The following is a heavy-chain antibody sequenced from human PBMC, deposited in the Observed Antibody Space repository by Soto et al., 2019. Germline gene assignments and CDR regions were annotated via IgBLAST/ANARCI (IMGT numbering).Heavy chain of an antibody. Sequence: SGPTLVNPTQTLTLTCTFSGFSLSTSGMCVSWIRQPPGKALEWLARIDWDDDKYYSTSLKTRLTISKDTSKNQVVLTMTNMDPVDTATYYCARTRRLQWLVGWFDPWGQGTLVTVSS. CDR2: IDWDDDK. D-gene: IGHD6-19*01. J-gene: IGHJ5*02. V-gene: IGHV2-70*11. CDR1: GFSLSTSGMC. CDR3: ARTRRLQWLVGWFDP.